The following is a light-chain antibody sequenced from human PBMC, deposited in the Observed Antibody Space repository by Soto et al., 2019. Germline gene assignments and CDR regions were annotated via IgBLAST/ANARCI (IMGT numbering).Light chain of an antibody. CDR3: QQRSNWLT. CDR2: DAS. CDR1: QSVSSY. Sequence: EIVLTQSPATLSLSPGERATLSCRASQSVSSYLAWYQQKPGQAPRLLIYDASNRATGIPARFSGSGSGTDFTPTSSSLEPEEFAVYYCQQRSNWLTFGGGTKVEIK. J-gene: IGKJ4*01. V-gene: IGKV3-11*01.